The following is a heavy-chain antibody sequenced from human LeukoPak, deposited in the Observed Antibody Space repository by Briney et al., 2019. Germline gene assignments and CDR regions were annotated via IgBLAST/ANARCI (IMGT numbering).Heavy chain of an antibody. Sequence: ASVKVSCKASGYTFTGYYMHWVQQAPGQGLEWMGWINPNSGGTNYAQKFQGWVTMTRDTSISTAYMELSRLRSDDTAVYYCAREGIAAAGTYYFDYWGQGTLVTVSS. CDR1: GYTFTGYY. V-gene: IGHV1-2*04. D-gene: IGHD6-13*01. CDR3: AREGIAAAGTYYFDY. CDR2: INPNSGGT. J-gene: IGHJ4*02.